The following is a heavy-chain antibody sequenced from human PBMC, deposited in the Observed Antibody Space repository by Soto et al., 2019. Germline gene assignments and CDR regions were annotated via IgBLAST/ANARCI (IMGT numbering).Heavy chain of an antibody. J-gene: IGHJ4*02. CDR2: ISFDGGDK. Sequence: TGGSLRLSCAASGFSFSTYGMHWVRQAPGKGLEWVAFISFDGGDKYYVDSAEGRITVSRDNSRNTLFLQMNSPRVEDTAVYFCARGLYHVLVGSVYFDYWGQGTLVTVSS. CDR3: ARGLYHVLVGSVYFDY. V-gene: IGHV3-30*12. D-gene: IGHD1-26*01. CDR1: GFSFSTYG.